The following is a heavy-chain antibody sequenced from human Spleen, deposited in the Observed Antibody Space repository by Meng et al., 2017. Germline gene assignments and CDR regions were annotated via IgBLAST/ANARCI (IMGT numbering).Heavy chain of an antibody. CDR2: INHSGST. Sequence: LHPRCAGMFNPYNTLSPTCLAPGGSFSEYYWSWIRQPPGKGREWIGEINHSGSTNYNPSLESRATISVDTSQNNLSLKLSSVTAADSAVYYCARGPTTMAHDFDYWGQGTLVTVSS. CDR3: ARGPTTMAHDFDY. CDR1: GGSFSEYY. J-gene: IGHJ4*02. V-gene: IGHV4-34*01. D-gene: IGHD4-11*01.